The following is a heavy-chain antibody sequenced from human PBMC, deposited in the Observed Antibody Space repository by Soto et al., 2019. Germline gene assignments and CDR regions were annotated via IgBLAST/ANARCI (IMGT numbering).Heavy chain of an antibody. CDR1: GYTFTSYA. D-gene: IGHD5-18*01. J-gene: IGHJ6*02. CDR3: ARDERRYSYGDYYYSMDV. CDR2: INAGNGNT. V-gene: IGHV1-3*01. Sequence: GASVKVSCKASGYTFTSYAMHSVRQAPGQRLEWMGWINAGNGNTKYSQKFQGRVTITRDTSASTAYMELSSLRSEDTAVYYCARDERRYSYGDYYYSMDVWGQGTTVTV.